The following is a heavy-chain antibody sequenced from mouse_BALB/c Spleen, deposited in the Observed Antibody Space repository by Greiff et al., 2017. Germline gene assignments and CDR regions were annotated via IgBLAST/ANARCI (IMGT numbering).Heavy chain of an antibody. CDR2: INPSTGYT. Sequence: QVQLQQSGAQLAKPGASVKMSCKASGYTFTSYWMHWVKQRPGQGLEWIGYINPSTGYTEYNQKFKDKATLTADKSSSTAYMQLSSLTSEDSAVYYCARKGMITTWFYAMDDWGQGTSVTVSS. CDR3: ARKGMITTWFYAMDD. V-gene: IGHV1-7*01. D-gene: IGHD2-4*01. CDR1: GYTFTSYW. J-gene: IGHJ4*01.